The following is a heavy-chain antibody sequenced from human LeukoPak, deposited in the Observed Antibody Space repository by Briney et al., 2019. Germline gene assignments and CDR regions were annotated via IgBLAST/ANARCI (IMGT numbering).Heavy chain of an antibody. CDR3: ARGGWLQVCYFDY. Sequence: SVKVSCKASGGTFSSYAISWVRQAPGQGLEWMGRIIPIFGTANCAQKFQGRVTITTDESTSTAYMELSSLRSEDTAVYYCARGGWLQVCYFDYWGQGTLVTVSS. D-gene: IGHD5-24*01. J-gene: IGHJ4*02. CDR2: IIPIFGTA. V-gene: IGHV1-69*05. CDR1: GGTFSSYA.